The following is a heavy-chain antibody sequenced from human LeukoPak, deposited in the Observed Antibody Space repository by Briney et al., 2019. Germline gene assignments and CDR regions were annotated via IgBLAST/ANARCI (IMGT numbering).Heavy chain of an antibody. J-gene: IGHJ4*02. D-gene: IGHD5-18*01. CDR3: VIGQFGYAYDD. CDR1: GYGFTSYW. CDR2: IYPSDSGT. V-gene: IGHV5-51*01. Sequence: GESLKISCQGSGYGFTSYWIGWVRQMPGKGLEWVGIIYPSDSGTRYSPSFQGQVTISADNSINTAYLQWNSLKASDTAMYYCVIGQFGYAYDDWGQGTQVTVSS.